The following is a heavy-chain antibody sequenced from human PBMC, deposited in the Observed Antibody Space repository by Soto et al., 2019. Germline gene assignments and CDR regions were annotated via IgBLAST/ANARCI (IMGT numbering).Heavy chain of an antibody. CDR3: ATARPGSYYYYGMDV. Sequence: QVQLVESGGGVVQPGRSLRLSCAASGFTFSSYGMHWVRQAPGKGLEWVAVIWYDGSNKYYADSVKGRFTISRDNSKNTLYLQMNSLRAEDTAVYYCATARPGSYYYYGMDVWGQGTTVTVSS. CDR1: GFTFSSYG. V-gene: IGHV3-33*01. CDR2: IWYDGSNK. J-gene: IGHJ6*02. D-gene: IGHD1-1*01.